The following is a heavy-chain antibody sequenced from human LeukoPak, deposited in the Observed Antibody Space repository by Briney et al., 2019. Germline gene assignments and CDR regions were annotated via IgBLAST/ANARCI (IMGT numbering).Heavy chain of an antibody. CDR1: GFTFDDHG. CDR3: AKGGRYNDY. J-gene: IGHJ4*02. Sequence: GGSLRLSCAASGFTFDDHGMIWVRQAPGKGLEWVTGIDWNGGSPRYADSVKGRLTISRDNAKNFLYLQMNSLRAEDTALYYCAKGGRYNDYWGQGTLVTVSS. CDR2: IDWNGGSP. D-gene: IGHD3-16*01. V-gene: IGHV3-20*04.